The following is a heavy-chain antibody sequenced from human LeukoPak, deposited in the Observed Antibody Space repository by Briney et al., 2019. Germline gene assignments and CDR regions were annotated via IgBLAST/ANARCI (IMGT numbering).Heavy chain of an antibody. Sequence: ASVNVSCKASGYTFTGYYMHWVRQAPGQGLEWMGWINPNSGGTNYAQKFQGRVTMTRDTSISTAYMELSRLRSDDTAVYYCARVRRTGLEVRSMDYWGQGTLVTVSS. J-gene: IGHJ4*02. D-gene: IGHD3-22*01. CDR2: INPNSGGT. CDR1: GYTFTGYY. V-gene: IGHV1-2*02. CDR3: ARVRRTGLEVRSMDY.